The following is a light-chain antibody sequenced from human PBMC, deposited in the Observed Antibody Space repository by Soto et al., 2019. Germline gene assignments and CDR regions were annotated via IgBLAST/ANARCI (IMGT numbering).Light chain of an antibody. Sequence: EIVLTQSPGTLSLSPGERATLSCRASQSVSSNLAWYQQKPGQAPRLLIYGASTGATGIPARLSGSGSGTAFTLTISSLQSEDFAVYYCQQYNNWPRTFGQGTKVDIK. CDR2: GAS. CDR1: QSVSSN. V-gene: IGKV3-15*01. CDR3: QQYNNWPRT. J-gene: IGKJ1*01.